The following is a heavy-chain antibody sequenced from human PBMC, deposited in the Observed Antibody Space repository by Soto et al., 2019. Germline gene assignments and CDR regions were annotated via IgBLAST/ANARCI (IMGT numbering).Heavy chain of an antibody. V-gene: IGHV3-74*01. CDR1: GLTFSTSW. CDR3: ARHLILKGEGRDI. CDR2: INTEGTAT. J-gene: IGHJ3*02. Sequence: PGGSLRLSCVASGLTFSTSWMHWVRQAPGKGLVWVSHINTEGTATSYADSVKGRFTVSRDNARNTLFLQLTSLRAEDTAVYYCARHLILKGEGRDIWGQGTMVTVSS. D-gene: IGHD2-15*01.